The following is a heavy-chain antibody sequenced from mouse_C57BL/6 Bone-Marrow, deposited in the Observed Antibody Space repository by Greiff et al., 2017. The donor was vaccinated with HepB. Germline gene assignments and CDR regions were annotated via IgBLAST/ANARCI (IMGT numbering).Heavy chain of an antibody. CDR1: GYTFTSYW. Sequence: VKLMESGAELVKPGASVKLSCKASGYTFTSYWITWVKQRPGQGLEWIGDIYPGSGSTNYNEKFKSKATLTVDTSSSTAYMQLSSLTSEDSAVYYCAGYPLRSSYEGDDWGTGTTLTVSS. V-gene: IGHV1-55*01. J-gene: IGHJ2*01. D-gene: IGHD1-1*01. CDR3: AGYPLRSSYEGDD. CDR2: IYPGSGST.